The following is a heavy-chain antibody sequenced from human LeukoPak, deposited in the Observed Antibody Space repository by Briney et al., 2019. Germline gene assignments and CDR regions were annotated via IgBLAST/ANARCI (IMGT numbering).Heavy chain of an antibody. V-gene: IGHV1-2*02. Sequence: GASVKVSCKASGYTFTGYYMHWVRQAPGQGLEWMGWINPNGGGTNYAQKFQGRVTMTRDTSISTAYMELSRLRSDDTAVYYCARGGLSNYYGSGSYYWGYWGQGTLVTVSS. CDR2: INPNGGGT. D-gene: IGHD3-10*01. J-gene: IGHJ4*02. CDR1: GYTFTGYY. CDR3: ARGGLSNYYGSGSYYWGY.